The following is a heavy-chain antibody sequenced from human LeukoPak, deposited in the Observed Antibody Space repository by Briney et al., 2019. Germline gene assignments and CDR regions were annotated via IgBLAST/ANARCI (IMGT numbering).Heavy chain of an antibody. V-gene: IGHV5-51*01. CDR3: SRHGSSWDFDY. CDR1: GYSFTSYW. Sequence: GESLKISCKGSGYSFTSYWIGWVRQLPGKGLEWMGIIYPGDSDTRYSPSFQGQVTISADKSISTAYLQWSSLKASDTAMYYCSRHGSSWDFDYRGQGTLVTVSS. J-gene: IGHJ4*02. D-gene: IGHD6-13*01. CDR2: IYPGDSDT.